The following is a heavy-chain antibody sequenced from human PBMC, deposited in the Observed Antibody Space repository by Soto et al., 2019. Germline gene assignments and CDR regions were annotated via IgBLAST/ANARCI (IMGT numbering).Heavy chain of an antibody. Sequence: VRLEQSGADVKTPGASVKVSCQASGYTFNIYAIHWVRQAPGQRPEGMGWMNAGNGNTEYSPKFHGRVTMTRDRYARAAYMELSGLTSEDTAVYYCARDCTYCGGDTGREAFDIWGQGTMVTVS. V-gene: IGHV1-3*01. CDR2: MNAGNGNT. D-gene: IGHD2-21*01. J-gene: IGHJ3*02. CDR3: ARDCTYCGGDTGREAFDI. CDR1: GYTFNIYA.